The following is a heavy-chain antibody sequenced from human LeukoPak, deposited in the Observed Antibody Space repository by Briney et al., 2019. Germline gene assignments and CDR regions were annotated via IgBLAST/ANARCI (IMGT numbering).Heavy chain of an antibody. J-gene: IGHJ4*02. V-gene: IGHV3-30*02. D-gene: IGHD5-18*01. CDR2: IRYDGSKR. CDR1: GFTFGDYG. CDR3: AKDMEDTATDVVSDFDS. Sequence: GGPLRLSSEAPGFTFGDYGMHWVRQAPGKGLEWGAYIRYDGSKRNHADSVKGRFAISRDNSKKTLYLQMNGLKIEDTAVYYCAKDMEDTATDVVSDFDSWGQGTLVTVSS.